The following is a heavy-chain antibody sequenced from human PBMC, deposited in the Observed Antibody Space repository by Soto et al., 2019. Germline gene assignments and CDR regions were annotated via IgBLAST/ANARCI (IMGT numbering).Heavy chain of an antibody. Sequence: PSETLSLTCAVSCGSISSGGYSWSWIRQPPGKGLEWIGYIYHSGSTYYNPSLKSRVTISVDRSKNQFSLKLSSVTAADTAVYYCARVPDRWGQGTLVTV. J-gene: IGHJ5*02. CDR1: CGSISSGGYS. V-gene: IGHV4-30-2*01. D-gene: IGHD2-2*01. CDR3: ARVPDR. CDR2: IYHSGST.